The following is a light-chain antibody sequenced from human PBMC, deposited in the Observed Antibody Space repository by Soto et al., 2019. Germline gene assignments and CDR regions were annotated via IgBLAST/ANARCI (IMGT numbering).Light chain of an antibody. J-gene: IGKJ3*01. V-gene: IGKV1-6*01. CDR1: QGIRND. CDR2: AAS. Sequence: AIQMTHSPSSLSASVGDRVTITCRSSQGIRNDLDWFQQKPGKAPKLLIYAASNLQSGFPARFSGSGSGTDFTLTISSLQPEDFATYYCLQKYFYPFTLGPGTKVDIK. CDR3: LQKYFYPFT.